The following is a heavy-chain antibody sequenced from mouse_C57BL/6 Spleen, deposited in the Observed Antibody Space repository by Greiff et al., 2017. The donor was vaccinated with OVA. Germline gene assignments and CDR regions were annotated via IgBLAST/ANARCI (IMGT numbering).Heavy chain of an antibody. CDR2: IYPGDGDT. D-gene: IGHD2-4*01. J-gene: IGHJ4*01. CDR1: GYAFSSSW. V-gene: IGHV1-82*01. CDR3: ARRGYDYGAMDY. Sequence: QVQLQQSGPELVKPGASVKISCKASGYAFSSSWMNWVKQRPGKGLEWIGRIYPGDGDTNYNGKFKGKATLTADKSSSTAYMQLSSLTSEDSAVYFCARRGYDYGAMDYWGQGTSVTVSS.